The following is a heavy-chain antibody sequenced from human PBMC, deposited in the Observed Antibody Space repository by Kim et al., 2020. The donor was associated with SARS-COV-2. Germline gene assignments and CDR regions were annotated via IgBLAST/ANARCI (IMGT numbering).Heavy chain of an antibody. V-gene: IGHV5-10-1*01. J-gene: IGHJ6*02. CDR1: GYIFTYYW. D-gene: IGHD1-1*01. CDR2: IDPSDSYV. CDR3: ATHSYGQLLAHYGMDV. Sequence: GESLKISCKPSGYIFTYYWITWVRRTPGQGLEWMGRIDPSDSYVYYTPPFQGHVTMSVDTSTSNAYLQWNSLKTSDTATYFCATHSYGQLLAHYGMDVWG.